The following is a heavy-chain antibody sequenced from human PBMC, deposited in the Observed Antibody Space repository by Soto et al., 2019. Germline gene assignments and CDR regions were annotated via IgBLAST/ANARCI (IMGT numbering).Heavy chain of an antibody. Sequence: TSETLSLTCTVSGGSISSGGYYWSWIRQHPGKGLEWIGYIYYSGSTYYNPSLKSRVTISVDTSKNQFSLKLSSVTAADTAVYYCARVPVSRLAGEHDWFDPWSQGTLVTVSS. J-gene: IGHJ5*02. CDR2: IYYSGST. V-gene: IGHV4-31*03. D-gene: IGHD1-26*01. CDR1: GGSISSGGYY. CDR3: ARVPVSRLAGEHDWFDP.